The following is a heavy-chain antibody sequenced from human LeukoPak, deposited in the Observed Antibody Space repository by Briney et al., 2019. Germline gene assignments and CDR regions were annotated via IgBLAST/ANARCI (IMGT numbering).Heavy chain of an antibody. CDR3: ARVSSGWLRVGFDY. Sequence: ASVKVSCKASGYTFTSYGISWVRQAPGQGLEWMGWISAYNGNTNYAQKLQGRVTMTTDTSTSTAYMELRSLRSDDTAVYYCARVSSGWLRVGFDYWGQGTLVTVSS. CDR1: GYTFTSYG. CDR2: ISAYNGNT. D-gene: IGHD6-19*01. V-gene: IGHV1-18*01. J-gene: IGHJ4*02.